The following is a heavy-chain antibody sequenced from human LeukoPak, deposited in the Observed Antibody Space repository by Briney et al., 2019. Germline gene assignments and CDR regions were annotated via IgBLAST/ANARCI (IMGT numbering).Heavy chain of an antibody. V-gene: IGHV1-24*01. CDR3: APVGYGYNYFDY. CDR2: FDPEDGET. D-gene: IGHD5-18*01. Sequence: GASVKVSCKVSGYTLTELSMHWVRQAPGKGLEWMGGFDPEDGETIYAQKVQGRVTMTEDRSTDTAYMELSSLRSEATAVYYCAPVGYGYNYFDYWGQGTLVTVSS. J-gene: IGHJ4*02. CDR1: GYTLTELS.